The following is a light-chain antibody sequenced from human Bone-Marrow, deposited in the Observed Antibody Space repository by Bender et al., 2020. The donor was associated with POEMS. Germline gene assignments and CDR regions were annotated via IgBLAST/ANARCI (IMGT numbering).Light chain of an antibody. CDR2: EDK. J-gene: IGLJ7*01. Sequence: NFVLTQPHSVSESPGKTVTISCTRSGGSISTNYAQWYQQRPGRAPTIVIYEDKQSPSGVPDRFSGSVDSSSNSAYLAISGLTTEDEADYYCQSYEGTVVFGGGTQLTVL. V-gene: IGLV6-57*03. CDR1: GGSISTNY. CDR3: QSYEGTVV.